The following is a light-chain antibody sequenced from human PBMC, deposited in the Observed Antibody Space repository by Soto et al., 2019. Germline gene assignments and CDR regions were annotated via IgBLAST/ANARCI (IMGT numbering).Light chain of an antibody. CDR3: SSYAGDINLDV. CDR2: EVS. J-gene: IGLJ3*02. Sequence: QSALTQPPSASGSPGQSVTISCAGTSSDIGLYNYVSWYHHHPVKAPKPILYEVSKRPSGVPDRFSGSKSGNTASLTVSGLQAEDDAEYHYSSYAGDINLDVLGGGTKLTVL. V-gene: IGLV2-8*01. CDR1: SSDIGLYNY.